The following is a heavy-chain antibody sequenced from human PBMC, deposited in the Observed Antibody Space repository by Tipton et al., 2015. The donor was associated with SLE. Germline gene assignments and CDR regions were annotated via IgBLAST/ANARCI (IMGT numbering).Heavy chain of an antibody. CDR2: IYYSGST. Sequence: LRLSCTVSGGSISSYYWTWIRQPPGKGLDWIGNIYYSGSTNYNPSLRSRVTISVDTSKNQFSLKLSSVTAADTAVYYCARDSEDAYDYYAMDVWGQGTTVTVSS. CDR3: ARDSEDAYDYYAMDV. V-gene: IGHV4-59*01. J-gene: IGHJ6*02. CDR1: GGSISSYY. D-gene: IGHD5-24*01.